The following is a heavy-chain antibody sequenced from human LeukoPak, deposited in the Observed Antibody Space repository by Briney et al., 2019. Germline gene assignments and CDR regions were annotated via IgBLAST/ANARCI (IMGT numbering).Heavy chain of an antibody. Sequence: SVKVSCKASGGTFSSYAISWVRQAPGQGLEWMGGIIPIFGTANYAQKFQGRVTITADESTSTAYMELSSLRSEDTAVYYCARQDSVTYYYDSPFDYWGQGTLVTVSS. D-gene: IGHD3-22*01. V-gene: IGHV1-69*01. CDR3: ARQDSVTYYYDSPFDY. CDR2: IIPIFGTA. CDR1: GGTFSSYA. J-gene: IGHJ4*02.